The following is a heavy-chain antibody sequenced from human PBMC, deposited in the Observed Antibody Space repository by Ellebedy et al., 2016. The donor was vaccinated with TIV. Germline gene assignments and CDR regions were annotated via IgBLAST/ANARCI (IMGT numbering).Heavy chain of an antibody. CDR3: ARDPPASGSGTYG. Sequence: GESLKISXAASGFTVGNNYMSWVRQPPGKGLEWVSLIYSRGITAYADSVKGRFTISRDNSKNTVYLQMNSLRDDDTAVYYCARDPPASGSGTYGWGQGTLVTVSS. CDR1: GFTVGNNY. CDR2: IYSRGIT. D-gene: IGHD3-10*01. J-gene: IGHJ4*02. V-gene: IGHV3-53*01.